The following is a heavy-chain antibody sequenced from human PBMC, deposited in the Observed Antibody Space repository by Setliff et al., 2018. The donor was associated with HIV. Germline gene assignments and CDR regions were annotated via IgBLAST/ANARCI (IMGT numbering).Heavy chain of an antibody. D-gene: IGHD6-13*01. CDR1: GYAFTSYC. CDR3: ARIPGSSWYNGFDI. J-gene: IGHJ3*02. CDR2: INPSGGRT. Sequence: GASVKVSCKASGYAFTSYCMHWVRQAPGPGLEWMGMINPSGGRTSYAQKFQGRVTMARDTSTSTVYMELSSLRSEDTAVYYCARIPGSSWYNGFDIWGQGTMVTVSS. V-gene: IGHV1-46*01.